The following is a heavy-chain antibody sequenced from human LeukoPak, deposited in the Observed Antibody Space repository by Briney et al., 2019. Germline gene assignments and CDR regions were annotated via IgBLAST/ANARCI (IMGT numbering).Heavy chain of an antibody. D-gene: IGHD6-19*01. V-gene: IGHV3-30*03. CDR3: TREEYSSFWSTAGAFDI. Sequence: GGSLRLSCAASGFTFSSYNLHWVRQAPGKGLEWVAVISKDGGFKYYADSVEGRFTISRDNSKNTFYLQMNSLIIEDTAVYYCTREEYSSFWSTAGAFDIWGQGTMVTVSS. J-gene: IGHJ3*02. CDR2: ISKDGGFK. CDR1: GFTFSSYN.